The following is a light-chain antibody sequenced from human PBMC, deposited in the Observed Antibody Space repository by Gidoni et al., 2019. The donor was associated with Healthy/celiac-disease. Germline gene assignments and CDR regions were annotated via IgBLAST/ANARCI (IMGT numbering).Light chain of an antibody. CDR3: QAWDSSTAV. J-gene: IGLJ2*01. CDR1: NLGDKY. Sequence: SYELTKPPSAFVSPGQTASITCSGDNLGDKYACWYQQKPGQSPVLVIYQDSKRPSGIPERFSGSNSGNTATLTISGTQAMDEADYYCQAWDSSTAVFGGGTKLTVL. CDR2: QDS. V-gene: IGLV3-1*01.